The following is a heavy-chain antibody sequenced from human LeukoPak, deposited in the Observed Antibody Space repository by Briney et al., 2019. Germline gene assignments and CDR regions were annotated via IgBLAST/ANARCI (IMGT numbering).Heavy chain of an antibody. CDR2: IRSKAYGGTT. V-gene: IGHV3-49*03. J-gene: IGHJ4*02. CDR3: TRGAPGWRLVPEGSYYFDY. D-gene: IGHD6-19*01. CDR1: GFTFGDYA. Sequence: GGSLRLCCTASGFTFGDYAMSWFRQAPGKGLEWVGFIRSKAYGGTTEYAASVKGRFTISRDDSKSIAYLQMNSLKTEDTAVYYCTRGAPGWRLVPEGSYYFDYWGQGTLVTVSS.